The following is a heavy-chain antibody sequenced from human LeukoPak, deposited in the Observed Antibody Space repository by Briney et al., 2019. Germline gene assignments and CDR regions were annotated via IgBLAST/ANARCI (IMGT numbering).Heavy chain of an antibody. V-gene: IGHV1-69*04. CDR2: IIPILGIA. D-gene: IGHD3-22*01. J-gene: IGHJ3*02. Sequence: ASVKVSCKASGGTFSSYAISWVRQAPGQGLEWMGRIIPILGIANYAQKFQGRVTITADKSTSTAYMELSSLRSEDTAVYYCARHPPDYYDSSGYPHGAFDIWGQGTMVTVSS. CDR1: GGTFSSYA. CDR3: ARHPPDYYDSSGYPHGAFDI.